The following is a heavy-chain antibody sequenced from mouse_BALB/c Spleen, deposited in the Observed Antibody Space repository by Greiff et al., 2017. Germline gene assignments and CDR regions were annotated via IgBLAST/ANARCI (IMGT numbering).Heavy chain of an antibody. CDR2: IYPGNVNT. D-gene: IGHD2-4*01. Sequence: QVQLQQSGPELVKPGASVRISCKASGYTFTSYYIHWVKQRPGQGLEWIGWIYPGNVNTKYNEKFKGKATLTADKSSSTAYMQLSSLTSEDSAVYFCARWGYDYDGDDAMDYWGQGTSVTVSS. J-gene: IGHJ4*01. CDR1: GYTFTSYY. CDR3: ARWGYDYDGDDAMDY. V-gene: IGHV1S56*01.